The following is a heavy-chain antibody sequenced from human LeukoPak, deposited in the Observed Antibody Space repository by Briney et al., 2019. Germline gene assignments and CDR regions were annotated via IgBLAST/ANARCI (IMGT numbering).Heavy chain of an antibody. J-gene: IGHJ4*02. Sequence: PGGSLRLSCAASGFTFSRYWMSWVRQAPGKGLEWVANIKKDGSEKYYVDSVKGRFTISRDNAKNSLYLQMNSLRAEDTAVYYCARTYYDILTGYNPYFDYWGQGTLVTVSS. V-gene: IGHV3-7*01. CDR1: GFTFSRYW. CDR3: ARTYYDILTGYNPYFDY. D-gene: IGHD3-9*01. CDR2: IKKDGSEK.